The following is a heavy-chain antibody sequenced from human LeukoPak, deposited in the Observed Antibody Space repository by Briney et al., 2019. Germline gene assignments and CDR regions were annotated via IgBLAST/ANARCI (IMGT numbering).Heavy chain of an antibody. CDR1: GGSISSSSDY. CDR3: ARGSGSGSASWFDP. V-gene: IGHV4-39*01. CDR2: LYYSGST. J-gene: IGHJ5*02. D-gene: IGHD3-10*01. Sequence: SETLSLTCTVSGGSISSSSDYWGWIRQPPGEGLEWIANLYYSGSTFYTPSLKSRFTISRDNSKNQFSLKLSCVTAEDTAVYYCARGSGSGSASWFDPWGQGTLVTVSS.